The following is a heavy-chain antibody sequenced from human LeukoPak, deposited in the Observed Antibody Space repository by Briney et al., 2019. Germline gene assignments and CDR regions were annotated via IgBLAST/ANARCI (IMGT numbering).Heavy chain of an antibody. J-gene: IGHJ6*03. D-gene: IGHD3-10*01. V-gene: IGHV4-59*01. CDR2: IYYSGST. CDR3: ARVKGYYGSGSYYYYYYMDV. CDR1: GGSLSSYY. Sequence: SETLSLTCTVSGGSLSSYYWSWIRQPPGKGLEWIGYIYYSGSTNYNPSLKSRVTISVDTSKNQFSLKLSSVTGADTAVYYCARVKGYYGSGSYYYYYYMDVWGKGTTVAVSS.